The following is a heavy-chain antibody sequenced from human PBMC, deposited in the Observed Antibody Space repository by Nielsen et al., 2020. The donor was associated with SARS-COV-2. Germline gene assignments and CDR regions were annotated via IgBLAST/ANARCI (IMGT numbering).Heavy chain of an antibody. J-gene: IGHJ4*02. CDR2: ISTRSDT. D-gene: IGHD6-13*01. Sequence: GGSLRLSCAASGFTFSDYAMAWVRQAPGKGLEWISSISTRSDTDYADFVKGRFTTSTDKSRTTLYLQMTSLRAEDTAIYYCARSTPYGTTWYGALDSWGQGTLVSVSS. CDR3: ARSTPYGTTWYGALDS. V-gene: IGHV3-23*01. CDR1: GFTFSDYA.